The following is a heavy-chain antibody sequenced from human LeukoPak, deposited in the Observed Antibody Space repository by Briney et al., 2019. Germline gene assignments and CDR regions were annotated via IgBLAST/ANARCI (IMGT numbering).Heavy chain of an antibody. Sequence: SETLSLTCTVSGASISSYYWSWIRQPPGKGLEWIGYIYSSGSTNYNPSLKSRVTISVDTSKNQFSLKLNSVTAADTAVYYCARGEVVAVAGTPAYYFDYWGQGTLVTVSS. V-gene: IGHV4-59*01. J-gene: IGHJ4*02. CDR2: IYSSGST. CDR3: ARGEVVAVAGTPAYYFDY. D-gene: IGHD6-19*01. CDR1: GASISSYY.